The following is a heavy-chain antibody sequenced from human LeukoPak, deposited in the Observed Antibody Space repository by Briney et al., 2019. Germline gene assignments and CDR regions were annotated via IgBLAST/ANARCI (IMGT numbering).Heavy chain of an antibody. J-gene: IGHJ3*02. CDR1: GFTFSSYA. CDR3: ARGEAGSSPPNDI. V-gene: IGHV3-30-3*01. D-gene: IGHD6-13*01. CDR2: ISYDGSNK. Sequence: GGSLRLSCAASGFTFSSYAMHWVRQAPGKGLEWVAVISYDGSNKYYADSVKGRFTISRDNSKNTLYLQMNSLRAEDTAVYYCARGEAGSSPPNDIWGQGTMVTVSS.